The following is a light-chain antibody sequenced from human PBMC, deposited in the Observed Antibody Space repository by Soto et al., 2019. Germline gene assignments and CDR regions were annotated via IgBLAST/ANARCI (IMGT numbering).Light chain of an antibody. CDR2: DTS. V-gene: IGLV7-46*01. CDR1: TGAVTSGHY. CDR3: LLSYSGAGGV. J-gene: IGLJ2*01. Sequence: QAVVTQEPSLTVSPGGTVTLTCGSSTGAVTSGHYPFWFQQKPGQAPRTLTYDTSNKHSWTPARFSGSLLGGKAALTLSGAQPEDEAEYYCLLSYSGAGGVFGGGTKVTVL.